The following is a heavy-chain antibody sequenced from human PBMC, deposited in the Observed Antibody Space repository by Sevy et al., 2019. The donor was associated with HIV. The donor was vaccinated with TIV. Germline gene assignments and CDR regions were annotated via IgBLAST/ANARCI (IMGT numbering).Heavy chain of an antibody. J-gene: IGHJ6*02. CDR1: GFSFSNSA. Sequence: GGSLILSCSGSGFSFSNSAMNWVRQTPGKGLKYVSAISSDGVSTYYTDSVRGRFTISIDNSKNTLYLQMSSLRVEDKAVYYCVKDPDYNFWRGDYGMDVWGQGTTVTVSS. V-gene: IGHV3-64D*06. D-gene: IGHD3-3*01. CDR3: VKDPDYNFWRGDYGMDV. CDR2: ISSDGVST.